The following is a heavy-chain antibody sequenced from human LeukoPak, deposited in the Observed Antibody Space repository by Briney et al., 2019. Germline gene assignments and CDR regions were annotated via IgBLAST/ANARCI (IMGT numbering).Heavy chain of an antibody. CDR3: ARGPNYVWGSYRYFDY. CDR2: IYYSGST. CDR1: GGSISRGDYY. Sequence: SETLSLTCTVSGGSISRGDYYWSRIRQSPGKGLEWIGYIYYSGSTSYNPSLKSRVTMSVDTSKNQFSLKLSSVTAADTAVYYCARGPNYVWGSYRYFDYWGQGTLVTVSS. D-gene: IGHD3-16*02. J-gene: IGHJ4*02. V-gene: IGHV4-30-4*01.